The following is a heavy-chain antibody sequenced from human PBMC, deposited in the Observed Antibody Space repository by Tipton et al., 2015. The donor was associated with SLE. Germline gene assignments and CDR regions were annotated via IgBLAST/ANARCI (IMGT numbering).Heavy chain of an antibody. V-gene: IGHV3-11*04. J-gene: IGHJ5*02. CDR1: GFTVSSNY. D-gene: IGHD3-10*01. CDR3: AGDDYASGIT. Sequence: SLRLSCAASGFTVSSNYMSWVRQAPGKGLEWISYISSSGYTIYYADSVKGRFTISRDNAKNSLYLQMNSLRVEDTAVYFCAGDDYASGITWGQGTLVTVSS. CDR2: ISSSGYTI.